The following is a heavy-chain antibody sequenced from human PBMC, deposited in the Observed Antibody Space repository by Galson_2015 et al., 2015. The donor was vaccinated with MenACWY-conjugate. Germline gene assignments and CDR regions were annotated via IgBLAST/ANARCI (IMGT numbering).Heavy chain of an antibody. J-gene: IGHJ5*02. V-gene: IGHV4-59*01. CDR3: ARVIGYCSGGSCYGQFDP. CDR1: GGSISSYY. D-gene: IGHD2-15*01. Sequence: ETLSLTCTVSGGSISSYYWSWIRQPPGKGLEWIGYKYFSGSTNYNPSLKSRVTISVDTSKNQFSLKLSSVTAADTAVYYCARVIGYCSGGSCYGQFDPWGQGTLITVSS. CDR2: KYFSGST.